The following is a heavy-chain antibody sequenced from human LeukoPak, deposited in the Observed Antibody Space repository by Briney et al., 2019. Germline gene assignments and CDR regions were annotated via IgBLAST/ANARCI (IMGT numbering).Heavy chain of an antibody. CDR2: MSTSGTIT. D-gene: IGHD2-15*01. V-gene: IGHV3-48*03. CDR1: GFTFSSYE. CDR3: ARGSMCSGGICYSARCFDY. J-gene: IGHJ4*02. Sequence: SGGSLRLSCSASGFTFSSYEMNWVRQAPGKGLEWVSYMSTSGTITYYGDSVKGRFTISRDNAQKSLYLQMNSLRAEDTAVYYCARGSMCSGGICYSARCFDYWGQGTLLTVSS.